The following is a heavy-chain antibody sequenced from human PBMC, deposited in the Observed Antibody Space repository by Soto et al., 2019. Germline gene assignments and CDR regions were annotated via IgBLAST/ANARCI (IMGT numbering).Heavy chain of an antibody. V-gene: IGHV4-31*03. Sequence: QVQLQESGPGRVRPLQTLSLTCTVSGDSINIGGYYWSWIRQHPGKGLEWIGYIYHTGRTSYNPSLKRRVTISLDSSKSQFSLRLTSVTVADTAIYYCARGVRAWGQGTLVTVSS. CDR3: ARGVRA. J-gene: IGHJ5*02. D-gene: IGHD3-10*01. CDR1: GDSINIGGYY. CDR2: IYHTGRT.